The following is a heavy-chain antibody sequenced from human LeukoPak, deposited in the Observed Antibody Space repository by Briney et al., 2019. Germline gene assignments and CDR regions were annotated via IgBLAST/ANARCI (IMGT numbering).Heavy chain of an antibody. D-gene: IGHD3-22*01. J-gene: IGHJ3*02. CDR2: ISSIGSTI. Sequence: PGWSLRLSCAASGFTFSDYYMSWIRQAPGQGLEWVSYISSIGSTIYYADSVKGRFTISRDNAKTSLYLQMNSLRAEDTAVYYCARDFPSYYYDSSGYYDAFDIWGQGTMVTVSS. CDR1: GFTFSDYY. V-gene: IGHV3-11*04. CDR3: ARDFPSYYYDSSGYYDAFDI.